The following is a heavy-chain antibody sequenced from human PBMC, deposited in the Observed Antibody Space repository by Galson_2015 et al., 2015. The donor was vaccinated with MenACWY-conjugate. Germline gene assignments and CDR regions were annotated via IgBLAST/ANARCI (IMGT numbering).Heavy chain of an antibody. V-gene: IGHV3-7*01. J-gene: IGHJ3*01. CDR1: GFTFSTYW. CDR2: IKPDGSEQ. CDR3: ARAKEQWLSKTFDL. D-gene: IGHD6-19*01. Sequence: SLRLSCAASGFTFSTYWMTWVRQAPGKGLEWVANIKPDGSEQYYMDSVKGRFTISRDNAKNSLFLQMNSLRVEDTAVYYCARAKEQWLSKTFDLWGQGTMVTVSS.